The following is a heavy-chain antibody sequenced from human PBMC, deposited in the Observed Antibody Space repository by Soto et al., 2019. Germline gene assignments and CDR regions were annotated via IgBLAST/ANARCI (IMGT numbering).Heavy chain of an antibody. CDR1: GGSISSSSYY. CDR2: TYYSGST. CDR3: AIQVVLNWFDP. V-gene: IGHV4-39*01. J-gene: IGHJ5*02. D-gene: IGHD2-15*01. Sequence: QLQLQESGPGLVKPSETLSLTCTVSGGSISSSSYYWGWIRQPPGKGLEWIGSTYYSGSTYYNPSLKSRVTISVDTSENQFSLKLSSVTAADTAVYYCAIQVVLNWFDPWGQGTLVTVSS.